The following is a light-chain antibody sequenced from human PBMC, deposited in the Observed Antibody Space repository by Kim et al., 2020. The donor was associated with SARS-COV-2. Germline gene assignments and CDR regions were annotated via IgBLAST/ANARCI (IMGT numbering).Light chain of an antibody. CDR1: QSLLHSEGETY. V-gene: IGKV2D-29*01. J-gene: IGKJ4*01. Sequence: DIVMTQTPLSLSVTPGQPVSISCKSSQSLLHSEGETYLYRYLQRPGQPPQLLISEVSNRFSGVPDRFSGSGSGTDFTLKISRVESEDVGVYYCMQSIHLVTFGGGTKVDIK. CDR3: MQSIHLVT. CDR2: EVS.